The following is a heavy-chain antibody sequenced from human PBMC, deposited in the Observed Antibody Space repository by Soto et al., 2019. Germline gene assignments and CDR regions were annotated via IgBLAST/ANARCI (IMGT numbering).Heavy chain of an antibody. D-gene: IGHD2-8*01. V-gene: IGHV1-18*01. CDR2: ISAYNGNT. J-gene: IGHJ4*02. Sequence: QVQLVQSGAEVKKPGASVKVACKASGYTFTSYGISWMRQAPGQGLEWMGWISAYNGNTNYAQKLQGRVTMTTDTSTSTAYMELRSLRSDDTAVYYCARDIVLTVYEGYYFDYWGQGTLVTVSS. CDR3: ARDIVLTVYEGYYFDY. CDR1: GYTFTSYG.